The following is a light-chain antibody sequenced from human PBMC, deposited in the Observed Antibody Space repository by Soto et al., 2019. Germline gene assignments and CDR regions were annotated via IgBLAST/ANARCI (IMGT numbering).Light chain of an antibody. J-gene: IGKJ4*01. CDR1: QGIDNY. CDR2: AAS. V-gene: IGKV1-17*03. CDR3: LQHRQYPLT. Sequence: DIQMTQSPSAMSASVGERVTITCRASQGIDNYLAWFQQKPGKVPQRLIYAASTLQSGVPSRFSGSGSGTEFTLTISSMQPEDFATYYCLQHRQYPLTVGGGTKVDIK.